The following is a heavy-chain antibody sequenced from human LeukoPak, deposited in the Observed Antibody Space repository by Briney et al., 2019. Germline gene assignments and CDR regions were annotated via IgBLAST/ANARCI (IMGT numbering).Heavy chain of an antibody. D-gene: IGHD4-23*01. Sequence: GGSLRLSCAASGFTLSSYEMNWVRQAPGKGLEWVSHISSSGSTIYYADSVKGRLTISIDNSKNSLYLQMNSLRPEDPALYYCARTVARIGYWGQGTLVTVSS. V-gene: IGHV3-48*03. CDR1: GFTLSSYE. CDR3: ARTVARIGY. CDR2: ISSSGSTI. J-gene: IGHJ4*02.